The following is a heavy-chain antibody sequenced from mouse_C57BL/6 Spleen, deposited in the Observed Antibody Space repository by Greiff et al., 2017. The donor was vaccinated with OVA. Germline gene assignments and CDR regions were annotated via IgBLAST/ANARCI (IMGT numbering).Heavy chain of an antibody. V-gene: IGHV5-12*01. J-gene: IGHJ1*03. D-gene: IGHD1-1*01. CDR1: GFTFSDYY. Sequence: EVKLVESGGGLVQPGGSLKLSCAASGFTFSDYYMYWVRQTPGKSLEWVAYISHGGGSTYYPDTVKGRSTITRDNAKNTLYLHMSRLKSEDTAMDCCSRRNYDGSSACFDDWGTGTTVTVSS. CDR2: ISHGGGST. CDR3: SRRNYDGSSACFDD.